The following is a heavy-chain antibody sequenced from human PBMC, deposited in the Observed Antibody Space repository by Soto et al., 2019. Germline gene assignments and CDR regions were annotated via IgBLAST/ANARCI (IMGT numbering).Heavy chain of an antibody. CDR3: ARDPEAVVVVAATRLAGAFEI. CDR2: ISYDGNNK. V-gene: IGHV3-30-3*01. D-gene: IGHD2-15*01. J-gene: IGHJ3*02. CDR1: GFTFSSYA. Sequence: QVQLVESGGGVVQPGRSLRLSCAASGFTFSSYAMHWVRQAPGKGLEWVAVISYDGNNKYYADSVKGRFTIPRDNSKNTQYLEMNSLRAEDTAVYYCARDPEAVVVVAATRLAGAFEIWGQGTMVTVSS.